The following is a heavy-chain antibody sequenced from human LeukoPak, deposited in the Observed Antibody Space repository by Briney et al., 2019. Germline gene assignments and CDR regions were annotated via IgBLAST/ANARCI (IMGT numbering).Heavy chain of an antibody. Sequence: SQNLSLTCAISGDSVSSNSAAWNWIRQSPSRGLEWLGRTYYRSKWYNDYAVSVKSRITINPDTSKNQFSLQLNSVTPEDTAVYYCAREDSSSWYGGLGLFDPWGQGTLVTVSS. CDR1: GDSVSSNSAA. V-gene: IGHV6-1*01. CDR3: AREDSSSWYGGLGLFDP. CDR2: TYYRSKWYN. J-gene: IGHJ5*02. D-gene: IGHD6-13*01.